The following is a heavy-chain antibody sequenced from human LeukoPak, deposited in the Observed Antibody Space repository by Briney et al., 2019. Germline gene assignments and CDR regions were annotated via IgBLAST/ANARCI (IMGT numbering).Heavy chain of an antibody. CDR1: GGTFSSYA. D-gene: IGHD2-15*01. CDR2: IIPILGIA. J-gene: IGHJ1*01. Sequence: GASVKVSCKASGGTFSSYAISWVRQAPGQGLEWMGRIIPILGIANYAQKFQGRVTITADKSTSTAYMELSSLRSEDTAVYYCARDIDVVDRPQYFQHWGQGTLVTVSS. CDR3: ARDIDVVDRPQYFQH. V-gene: IGHV1-69*04.